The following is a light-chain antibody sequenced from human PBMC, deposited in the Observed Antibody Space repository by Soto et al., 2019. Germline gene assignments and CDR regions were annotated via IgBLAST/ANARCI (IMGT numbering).Light chain of an antibody. Sequence: DIQMTQSPSSVSASVGDRVTITCRASQIIGVYLNWYQQKPGKAPNLLIYGASNLQGGVPSRFSGRGSGTEFTLTISRLQPEDFATYYCQQTSDTPLTFGGGTKVEIK. V-gene: IGKV1-39*01. CDR1: QIIGVY. CDR2: GAS. J-gene: IGKJ4*01. CDR3: QQTSDTPLT.